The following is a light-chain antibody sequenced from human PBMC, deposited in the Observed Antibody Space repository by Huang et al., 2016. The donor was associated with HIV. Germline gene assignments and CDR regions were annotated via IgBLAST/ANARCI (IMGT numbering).Light chain of an antibody. V-gene: IGKV3D-15*01. Sequence: IVMTQSPVTLSVSPGERATLSCRAGAGVSNNGAWYQQRPGQTPRLLMHGASTRHTGVPAKFIGRGSGTEFTLTITNLQPEDSAVYYCQHYNNWPPWTFGPGTQVEI. CDR3: QHYNNWPPWT. CDR2: GAS. CDR1: AGVSNN. J-gene: IGKJ1*01.